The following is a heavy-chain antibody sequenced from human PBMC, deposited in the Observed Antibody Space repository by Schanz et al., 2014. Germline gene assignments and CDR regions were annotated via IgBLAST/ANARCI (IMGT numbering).Heavy chain of an antibody. D-gene: IGHD3-10*01. CDR2: ISGSGGST. V-gene: IGHV3-11*04. J-gene: IGHJ4*02. CDR3: ARANYRRKINFDY. Sequence: QVQLVESGGGLVKPGGSLRLSCAASGFTFSDYYMSWIRQAPGKGLEWVSAISGSGGSTYYADSVEGRFTISRDNSRNTLYLQMNSLRAEDTAVYYCARANYRRKINFDYWGRGTLVTVSS. CDR1: GFTFSDYY.